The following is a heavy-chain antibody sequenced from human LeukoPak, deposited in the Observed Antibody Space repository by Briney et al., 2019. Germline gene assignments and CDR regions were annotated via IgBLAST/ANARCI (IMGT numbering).Heavy chain of an antibody. V-gene: IGHV3-64*01. CDR3: ARSSVAGTGDA. CDR1: GFTFSSFA. Sequence: PGGSLRLSCAASGFTFSSFALHWVRQAPGKGLEYVSAISSNGRNTYYANSVKGRFTISRDNSKNTLYLQMGSLRAEDMAVYYCARSSVAGTGDAWGKGTTVTVSS. J-gene: IGHJ6*04. CDR2: ISSNGRNT. D-gene: IGHD6-19*01.